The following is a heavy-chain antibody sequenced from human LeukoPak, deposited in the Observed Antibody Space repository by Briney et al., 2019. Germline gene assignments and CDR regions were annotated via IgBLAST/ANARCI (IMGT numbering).Heavy chain of an antibody. CDR2: IWYDGSNK. CDR1: GFTFSSYG. D-gene: IGHD1-26*01. CDR3: ARDKYPGSGSYYIFDY. Sequence: PGGSLRLSCAASGFTFSSYGMHWVRQAPGKGLEWVAVIWYDGSNKYYADSVKGRFTISRDNSKNTLYLQINSLRAEDTAVYYCARDKYPGSGSYYIFDYWGQGTLVTVSS. V-gene: IGHV3-33*01. J-gene: IGHJ4*02.